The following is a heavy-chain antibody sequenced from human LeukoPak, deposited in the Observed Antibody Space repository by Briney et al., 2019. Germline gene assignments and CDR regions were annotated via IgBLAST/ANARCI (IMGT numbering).Heavy chain of an antibody. CDR3: ARERRGYVAGSSTGGHSSSWELDY. Sequence: PSETLSLTCTVSGGSISSYYWSWIRQPAGKGLEWIGRIYTSGSTNYNPSLKSRVTMSVDTSKNQFSLKLSSVTAADTAVYYCARERRGYVAGSSTGGHSSSWELDYWGQGTLVTVSS. CDR2: IYTSGST. CDR1: GGSISSYY. D-gene: IGHD6-13*01. V-gene: IGHV4-4*07. J-gene: IGHJ4*02.